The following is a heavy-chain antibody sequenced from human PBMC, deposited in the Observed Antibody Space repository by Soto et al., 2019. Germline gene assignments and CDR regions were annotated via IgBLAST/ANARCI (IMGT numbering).Heavy chain of an antibody. CDR1: GGSISSGDYY. CDR2: IYYSGST. J-gene: IGHJ4*02. CDR3: ARGFPDGYNGFLVFGY. Sequence: PSETLSLTCTVSGGSISSGDYYWSWIRQPPGKGLEWIGYIYYSGSTYYNPSLKSRVTISVDTSKNQFSLKLSSVTAADTAVYYCARGFPDGYNGFLVFGYWGQGTLVTVSS. D-gene: IGHD3-3*01. V-gene: IGHV4-30-4*01.